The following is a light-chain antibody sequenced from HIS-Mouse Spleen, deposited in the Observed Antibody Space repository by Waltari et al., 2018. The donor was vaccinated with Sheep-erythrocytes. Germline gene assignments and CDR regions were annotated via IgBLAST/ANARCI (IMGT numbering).Light chain of an antibody. V-gene: IGKV1-12*01. CDR3: QQANSFPIT. J-gene: IGKJ5*01. CDR1: QGISSW. CDR2: AAS. Sequence: DIQMTQSPSSVSASVGDRVTITCRASQGISSWLAWYQQKPWTAPKHLIYAASSLQSGVPSRFSRSGSGTEFTVTISSLQPEVFATCYWQQANSFPITFGQGKRLESK.